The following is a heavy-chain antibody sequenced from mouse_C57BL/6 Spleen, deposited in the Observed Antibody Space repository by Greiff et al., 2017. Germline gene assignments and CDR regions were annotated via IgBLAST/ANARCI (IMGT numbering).Heavy chain of an antibody. J-gene: IGHJ4*01. Sequence: EVQLQQSGPELVKPGASVKISCKASGYTFTDYYMNWVKQSPGKSLEWIGDINPNNGGTSYNQKFKGKATLTVDKSSSTAYMELRSLTSEDSAVYYCASALPYAMDYWGQGTSVTVSS. CDR1: GYTFTDYY. D-gene: IGHD2-1*01. V-gene: IGHV1-26*01. CDR2: INPNNGGT. CDR3: ASALPYAMDY.